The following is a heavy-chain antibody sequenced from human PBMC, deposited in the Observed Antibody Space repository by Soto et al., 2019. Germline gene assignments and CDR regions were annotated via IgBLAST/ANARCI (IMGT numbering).Heavy chain of an antibody. CDR3: AGWGVVVILDY. J-gene: IGHJ4*02. CDR2: IYHSGST. D-gene: IGHD3-22*01. Sequence: SETLSLTCAVSGGSISSSNWWSWVRQPPGKGLEWIGEIYHSGSTTYNPSLKSRVTISVDKSKNQFSLKLSSVTAADTAVYYWAGWGVVVILDYGGQGTLVTVS. V-gene: IGHV4-4*02. CDR1: GGSISSSNW.